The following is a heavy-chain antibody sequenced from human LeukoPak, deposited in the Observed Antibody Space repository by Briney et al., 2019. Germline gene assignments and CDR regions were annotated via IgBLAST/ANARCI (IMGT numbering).Heavy chain of an antibody. V-gene: IGHV4-59*11. CDR3: ARDLVTVTKGFDI. CDR1: ADSFSSHY. Sequence: SETLSLTCAVSADSFSSHYWTWIRQPPGKGLEWIGYISYIGSTNYNPSLKSRVTISIDTSKNQFSLKMSSVTAADAAVYYCARDLVTVTKGFDIWGQGTMVSVSS. D-gene: IGHD4-17*01. CDR2: ISYIGST. J-gene: IGHJ3*02.